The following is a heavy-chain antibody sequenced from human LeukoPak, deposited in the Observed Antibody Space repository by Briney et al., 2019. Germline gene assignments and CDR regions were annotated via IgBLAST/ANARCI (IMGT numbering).Heavy chain of an antibody. Sequence: GGSLRLSCAASGFTFSSYEMNWVRQAPGKGLEWVSYISSSGSTIYYADSVKGRFTISRDNAKNSLYLQMNSLRAEDTAVYYCAREDATYTYWGQGTLVTVSS. D-gene: IGHD5-12*01. J-gene: IGHJ4*02. V-gene: IGHV3-48*03. CDR2: ISSSGSTI. CDR3: AREDATYTY. CDR1: GFTFSSYE.